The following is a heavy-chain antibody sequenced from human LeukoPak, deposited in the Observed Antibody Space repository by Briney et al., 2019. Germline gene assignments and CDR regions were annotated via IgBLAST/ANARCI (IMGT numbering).Heavy chain of an antibody. J-gene: IGHJ4*02. D-gene: IGHD2-2*02. CDR2: IGGSGGST. CDR3: AKEDCSSTSCYTEVDY. Sequence: GGSLRLSCAASGFTFSSYAMSWVRQAPGKGLEWVSAIGGSGGSTYYADSVKGRFTISRDKSKNTLYLQMNSLRAEDTAVYYCAKEDCSSTSCYTEVDYWGQGTLVTVSS. CDR1: GFTFSSYA. V-gene: IGHV3-23*01.